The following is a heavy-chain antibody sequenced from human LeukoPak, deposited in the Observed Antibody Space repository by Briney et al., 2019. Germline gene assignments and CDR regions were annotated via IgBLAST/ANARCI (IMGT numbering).Heavy chain of an antibody. J-gene: IGHJ5*02. CDR1: GFTFSDYS. CDR3: AKDPRIFPVMWFDP. Sequence: TGGSLRLSCAASGFTFSDYSMSWIRQAPGKGLEWVSYISARSTTIYYADSVRGRFTISRDNAKNSLYLQMNSLRAEDTAVYYCAKDPRIFPVMWFDPWGQGTLVTVSS. D-gene: IGHD2-21*01. V-gene: IGHV3-11*01. CDR2: ISARSTTI.